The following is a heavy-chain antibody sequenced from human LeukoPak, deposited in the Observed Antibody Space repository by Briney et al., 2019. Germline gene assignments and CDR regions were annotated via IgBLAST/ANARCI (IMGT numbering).Heavy chain of an antibody. V-gene: IGHV3-21*04. CDR1: GFTFSSYS. D-gene: IGHD3-16*01. Sequence: GGSLRLSCAASGFTFSSYSMNWVRQAPGKGLEWVSSISSSNSYIYYADSVKGRFTIFRDNAKNSLYLQMNSLRAEDTAVYYCARDRGGRSGWGYYFDYWGQGTLVTVSS. CDR3: ARDRGGRSGWGYYFDY. CDR2: ISSSNSYI. J-gene: IGHJ4*02.